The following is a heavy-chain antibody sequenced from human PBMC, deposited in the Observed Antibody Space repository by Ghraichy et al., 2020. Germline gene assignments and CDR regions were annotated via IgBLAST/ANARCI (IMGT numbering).Heavy chain of an antibody. V-gene: IGHV4-34*01. J-gene: IGHJ4*02. CDR1: GGSFSGYY. D-gene: IGHD2-8*01. CDR3: ARARPDIVLMVYAFDY. CDR2: INHSGST. Sequence: SETLSLTCAVYGGSFSGYYWSWIRQPPGKGLEWIGEINHSGSTNYNPSLKSRVTISVDTSKNQFSLKLSSVTAADTAVYYCARARPDIVLMVYAFDYWGQGTLVTVSS.